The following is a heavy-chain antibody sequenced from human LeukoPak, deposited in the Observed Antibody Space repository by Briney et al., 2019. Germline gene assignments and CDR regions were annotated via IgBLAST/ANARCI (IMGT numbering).Heavy chain of an antibody. D-gene: IGHD3-3*01. CDR1: GYTFTNYY. V-gene: IGHV1-46*01. CDR2: INPSGGST. CDR3: ARGTPSGALEWDY. J-gene: IGHJ4*02. Sequence: ASVKVSCKTSGYTFTNYYIHWVRQAPGRGLEWMGTINPSGGSTSYAQKFQGRVTMTRDTSTSTVYMELSSLRSEDTAVYYCARGTPSGALEWDYWGQGTLVTVSS.